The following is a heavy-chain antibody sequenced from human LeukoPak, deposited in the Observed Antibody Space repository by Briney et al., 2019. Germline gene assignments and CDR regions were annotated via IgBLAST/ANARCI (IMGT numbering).Heavy chain of an antibody. D-gene: IGHD2-8*02. CDR2: ITGSADEA. V-gene: IGHV3-23*01. Sequence: QPGRPLRLSCASSGFTFSNYGMSWLGQAPGKGLEWVSAITGSADEAYYADSVQRRFTMSRDNSQSTLYLQMNSLRVEDTALYYCAKESTASSTDYWGQGTLVTV. CDR3: AKESTASSTDY. J-gene: IGHJ4*02. CDR1: GFTFSNYG.